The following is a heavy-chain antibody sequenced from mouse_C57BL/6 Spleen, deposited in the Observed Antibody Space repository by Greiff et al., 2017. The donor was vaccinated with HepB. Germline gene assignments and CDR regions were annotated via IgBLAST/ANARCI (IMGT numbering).Heavy chain of an antibody. D-gene: IGHD2-5*01. CDR1: GYAFSSSW. J-gene: IGHJ1*03. V-gene: IGHV1-82*01. Sequence: VQLQQSGPELVKPGASVKISCKASGYAFSSSWMNWVKQRPGKGLEWIGRIYPGDGDTNYNGKFKGKATLTADKSSSTAYMQLSSLTSEDSAVYCCARGGGIGSNSFHWYFDVWGTRTTVTVSS. CDR2: IYPGDGDT. CDR3: ARGGGIGSNSFHWYFDV.